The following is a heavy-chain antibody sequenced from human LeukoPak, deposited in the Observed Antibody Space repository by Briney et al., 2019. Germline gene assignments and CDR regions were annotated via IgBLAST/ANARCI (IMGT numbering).Heavy chain of an antibody. J-gene: IGHJ5*02. CDR3: ARDSGSSIAAAGTGFDP. CDR2: IKQNGSEK. V-gene: IGHV3-7*05. D-gene: IGHD6-13*01. Sequence: GGSLRLSCAASGFTFSSYWMSWVRQAPGKGLEWVANIKQNGSEKYYMDSVKGRFTISRDNAKNSLYLQMNSLRAEDTAVYYCARDSGSSIAAAGTGFDPWGQGTLVTVSS. CDR1: GFTFSSYW.